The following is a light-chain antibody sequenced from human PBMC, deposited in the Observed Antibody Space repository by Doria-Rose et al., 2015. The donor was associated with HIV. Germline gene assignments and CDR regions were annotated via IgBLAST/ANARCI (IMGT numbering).Light chain of an antibody. CDR3: HQYASSRT. Sequence: QSPGTLSLSPGERATLSCRASQSVSANYLAWYQQRPGQSPRLLIYGASSRATDIPGRFSGSGSGTDFTLTISRLEPEDFAVYYCHQYASSRTFGQGTKVEIK. V-gene: IGKV3-20*01. CDR1: QSVSANY. CDR2: GAS. J-gene: IGKJ1*01.